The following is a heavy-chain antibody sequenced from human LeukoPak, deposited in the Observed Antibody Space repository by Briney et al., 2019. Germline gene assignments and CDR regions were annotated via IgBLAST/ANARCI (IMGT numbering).Heavy chain of an antibody. J-gene: IGHJ4*02. V-gene: IGHV4-59*08. CDR1: GGSISSYY. CDR2: IYYNGST. D-gene: IGHD3-10*01. CDR3: ARHGSYRYYFDY. Sequence: SETLSLTCTVSGGSISSYYWSWIRQPPGKGLEWIGYIYYNGSTNYNPSLKSRVTISLDTSKNQFSLKLSSVTAADTAVYYCARHGSYRYYFDYWGQGTLVTVSS.